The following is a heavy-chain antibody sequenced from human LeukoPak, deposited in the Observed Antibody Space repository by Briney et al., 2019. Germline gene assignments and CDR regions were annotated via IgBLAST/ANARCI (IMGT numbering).Heavy chain of an antibody. J-gene: IGHJ4*02. CDR1: GYTFTGYY. V-gene: IGHV1-2*02. D-gene: IGHD6-13*01. CDR3: AMSALTAGHWYFDY. CDR2: INPNSGGT. Sequence: ASVKVSCKASGYTFTGYYMHWVRQAPGQGLEWMGWINPNSGGTNYAQKFQGRVTMTRDTSICTAYMELSRLRSDDTAVYYCAMSALTAGHWYFDYWGQGTLVTVSS.